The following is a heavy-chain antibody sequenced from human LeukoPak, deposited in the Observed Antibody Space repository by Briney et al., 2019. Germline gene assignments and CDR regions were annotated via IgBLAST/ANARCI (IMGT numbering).Heavy chain of an antibody. Sequence: GGSLRLSCAASGFTFSSYGMHRVRQAPGKGLEWVAVISYDGSNKYYADSVKGRFTISRDNSKNTLYLQMNSLRAEDTAVYYCAKDLYYYDSSGYYDFDYWGQGTLVTVSP. CDR3: AKDLYYYDSSGYYDFDY. J-gene: IGHJ4*02. D-gene: IGHD3-22*01. CDR2: ISYDGSNK. V-gene: IGHV3-30*18. CDR1: GFTFSSYG.